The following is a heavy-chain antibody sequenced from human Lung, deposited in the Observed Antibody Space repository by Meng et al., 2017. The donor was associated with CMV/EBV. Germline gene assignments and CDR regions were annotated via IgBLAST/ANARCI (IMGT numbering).Heavy chain of an antibody. CDR1: GFTFDDYA. CDR2: ISWNSGSI. CDR3: AKDSGGSGHYGMDV. J-gene: IGHJ6*02. D-gene: IGHD3-10*01. Sequence: SCAASGFTFDDYAMHWARQAPGKGLEWVSGISWNSGSIGYADSVKGRFTISRDNAKNSLYLQMNSLRAEDTALYYCAKDSGGSGHYGMDVWGQGTTVTVSS. V-gene: IGHV3-9*01.